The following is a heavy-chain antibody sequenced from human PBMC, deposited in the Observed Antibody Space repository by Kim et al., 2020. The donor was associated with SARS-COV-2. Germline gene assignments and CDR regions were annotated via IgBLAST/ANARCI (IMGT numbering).Heavy chain of an antibody. CDR2: MKSDGSEK. Sequence: GESLKISCVASGFSFSRYWMTWVRQAPGKGLEYVACMKSDGSEKHYVDSVKGRFTISRDNAKNSLYLQMNSLRAEDAAVFYCSTCGEIIQNDGIGACWGQGILFSVSS. D-gene: IGHD2-21*01. V-gene: IGHV3-7*01. CDR3: STCGEIIQNDGIGAC. J-gene: IGHJ4*02. CDR1: GFSFSRYW.